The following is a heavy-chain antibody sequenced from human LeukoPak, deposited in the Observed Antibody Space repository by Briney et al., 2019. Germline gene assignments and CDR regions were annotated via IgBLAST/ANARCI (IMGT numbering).Heavy chain of an antibody. J-gene: IGHJ6*03. D-gene: IGHD2-2*01. CDR1: GGTFSSYA. CDR2: IIPIFGTA. Sequence: AASVKVSCKASGGTFSSYAISWVRQAPGQGLEWMGGIIPIFGTANYAQKFQGRVTITADESTSTAYVELSSLRSEDTAVYYCARVCGSTSCYPYGTTYYYYYMDAWGKGTTVTVSS. CDR3: ARVCGSTSCYPYGTTYYYYYMDA. V-gene: IGHV1-69*13.